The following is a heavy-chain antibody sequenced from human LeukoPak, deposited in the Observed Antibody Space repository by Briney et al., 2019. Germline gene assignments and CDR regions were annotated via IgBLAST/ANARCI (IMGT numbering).Heavy chain of an antibody. D-gene: IGHD1-26*01. CDR1: RFTFSSYA. V-gene: IGHV3-30-3*01. J-gene: IGHJ4*02. CDR2: ISYDGSNK. CDR3: ARGPQELGGRFDY. Sequence: PGGSLRLSCAASRFTFSSYAMHWVRQAPGKGLEWVAVISYDGSNKYYADSVKGRFTISRDNSKNTLYLQMNSPRAEDTAVYYCARGPQELGGRFDYWGQGTLVTVSS.